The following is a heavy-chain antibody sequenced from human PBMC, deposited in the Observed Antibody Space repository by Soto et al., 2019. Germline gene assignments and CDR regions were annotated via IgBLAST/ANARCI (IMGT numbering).Heavy chain of an antibody. CDR3: VRASGNYFFGY. CDR2: IKSDGSIT. V-gene: IGHV3-74*01. D-gene: IGHD1-26*01. J-gene: IGHJ4*02. Sequence: EVQLVESGGDLFQPGGSLRLSCAVSGFTFSNYWRHWVRKAPGKGLVWVSRIKSDGSITTYADSVKGRFTISRDNAKNTRYLQMNNVRAEDTAVYYCVRASGNYFFGYWGQGTLVTV. CDR1: GFTFSNYW.